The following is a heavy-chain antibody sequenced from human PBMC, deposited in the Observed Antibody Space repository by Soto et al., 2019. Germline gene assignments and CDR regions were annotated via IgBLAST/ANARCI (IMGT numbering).Heavy chain of an antibody. Sequence: PGESLKISCKGSGCNFAGYWIALVRQMPGKGLELMGIIYPSDSDTRYRPSFQGQVTISADKSISSAYLQMNSLRADDTATYYCAKGGLLYATSFIDYWGQGTLVTVSS. D-gene: IGHD2-8*01. CDR1: GCNFAGYW. CDR3: AKGGLLYATSFIDY. CDR2: IYPSDSDT. J-gene: IGHJ4*02. V-gene: IGHV5-51*01.